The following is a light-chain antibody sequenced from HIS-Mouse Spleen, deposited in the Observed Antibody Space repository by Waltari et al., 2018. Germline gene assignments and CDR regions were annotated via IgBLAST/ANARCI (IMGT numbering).Light chain of an antibody. CDR2: AAC. J-gene: IGKJ1*01. CDR1: QGLRRY. Sequence: DIQLTQSPSFLSASVGDSVTLPCRASQGLRRYLARYQQKPGKPPKLLIYAACTLQSGVPSRFSGSGSGTEFTLTISSLQPEDCATDYCQQLNRYPPTFGQGTKVESK. CDR3: QQLNRYPPT. V-gene: IGKV1-9*01.